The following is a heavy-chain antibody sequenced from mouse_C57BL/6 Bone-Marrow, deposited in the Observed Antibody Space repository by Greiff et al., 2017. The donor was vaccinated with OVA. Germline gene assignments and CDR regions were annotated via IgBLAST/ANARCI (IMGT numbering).Heavy chain of an antibody. CDR2: IDPENGDT. CDR3: TRDYGSSLAY. V-gene: IGHV14-4*01. J-gene: IGHJ3*01. D-gene: IGHD1-1*01. Sequence: EVKLMESGAELVRPGASVKLSCTASGFNIKDDYMHWVKQRPEQGLEWIGWIDPENGDTEYASKFQGKATITADTSSNTAYLQLSSLTSEDTAVYYCTRDYGSSLAYWGQGTLVTVSA. CDR1: GFNIKDDY.